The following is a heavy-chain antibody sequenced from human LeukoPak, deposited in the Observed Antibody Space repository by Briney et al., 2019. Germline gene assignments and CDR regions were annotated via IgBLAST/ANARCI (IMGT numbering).Heavy chain of an antibody. Sequence: PGGSLRLSCAASGFTFSSCWMNWFRQAPGKGLEWVGNIKQDGSETHYVGSVRGRFTISRDNAKNSLYLQMNSLRAEDTAVYYCARPRGPADAFDIWGQGAMVTVSS. CDR3: ARPRGPADAFDI. V-gene: IGHV3-7*01. J-gene: IGHJ3*02. CDR1: GFTFSSCW. D-gene: IGHD3-16*01. CDR2: IKQDGSET.